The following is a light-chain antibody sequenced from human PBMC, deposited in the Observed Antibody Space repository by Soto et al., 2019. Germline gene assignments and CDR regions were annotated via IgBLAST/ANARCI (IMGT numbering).Light chain of an antibody. CDR1: QSVRTY. CDR3: QQRSNWPIT. Sequence: EIVLAQSPATLSLSAGERATLSCWASQSVRTYLAWYQQKPGQAPRLLIYDASDRATGIPARFSGSGSGTDFSLTISSLEPEDYAVYYCQQRSNWPITFGQGTRLEIK. V-gene: IGKV3-11*01. CDR2: DAS. J-gene: IGKJ5*01.